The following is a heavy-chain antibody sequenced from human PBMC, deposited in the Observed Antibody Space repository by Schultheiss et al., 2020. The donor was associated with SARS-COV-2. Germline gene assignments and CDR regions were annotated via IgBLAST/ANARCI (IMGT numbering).Heavy chain of an antibody. V-gene: IGHV3-33*01. J-gene: IGHJ6*02. CDR2: IWYDGSNK. Sequence: GGSLRLSCAASGFTFSSYGMHWVRQAPGKGLEWVAVIWYDGSNKYYADSVKGRFTISRDNSKNTLYLQMNSLRAEDTAVYYCARAYYDFWSGYYSHYYYGMDVWGQGTTVTVSS. CDR3: ARAYYDFWSGYYSHYYYGMDV. D-gene: IGHD3-3*01. CDR1: GFTFSSYG.